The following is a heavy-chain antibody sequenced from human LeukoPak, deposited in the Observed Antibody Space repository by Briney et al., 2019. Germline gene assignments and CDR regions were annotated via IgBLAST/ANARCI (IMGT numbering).Heavy chain of an antibody. J-gene: IGHJ6*03. CDR3: AREVMDDANNHYYNYMDV. CDR1: GGSITSYY. Sequence: SETLSLTXTVSGGSITSYYWNWIRQPAGQGLEWIGRIYPGGNTNYNSSLKSRVSLSVDTSKNQFSLNLSSVTAADTAVYYCAREVMDDANNHYYNYMDVWGKGTTVTVSS. D-gene: IGHD1/OR15-1a*01. CDR2: IYPGGNT. V-gene: IGHV4-4*07.